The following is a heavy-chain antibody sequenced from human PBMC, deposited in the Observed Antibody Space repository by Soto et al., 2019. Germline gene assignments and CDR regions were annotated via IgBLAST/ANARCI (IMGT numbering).Heavy chain of an antibody. J-gene: IGHJ6*02. Sequence: GESLKISCKGSGYSFTSYWIGWVRQMPGKGLEWMGIIYPGDSDTRYSPSFQGQVTISADKSISTAYLQWSSLKASDIAMYYCARTSAAGKYYSGMDVWGQGTTVTVSS. V-gene: IGHV5-51*01. CDR3: ARTSAAGKYYSGMDV. D-gene: IGHD6-13*01. CDR1: GYSFTSYW. CDR2: IYPGDSDT.